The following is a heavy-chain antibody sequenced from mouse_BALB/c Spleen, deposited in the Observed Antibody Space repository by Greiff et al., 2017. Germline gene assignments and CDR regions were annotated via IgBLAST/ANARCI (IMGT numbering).Heavy chain of an antibody. CDR2: IDPANGNT. J-gene: IGHJ3*01. CDR1: GFNIKDTY. Sequence: EVKVEESGAELVKPGASVKLSCTASGFNIKDTYMHWVKQRPEQGLEWIGRIDPANGNTKYDPKFQGKATITADTSSNTAYLQLSSLTSEDTAVYYCARDGSSEAWFAYWGQGTLVTVSA. V-gene: IGHV14-3*02. D-gene: IGHD1-1*01. CDR3: ARDGSSEAWFAY.